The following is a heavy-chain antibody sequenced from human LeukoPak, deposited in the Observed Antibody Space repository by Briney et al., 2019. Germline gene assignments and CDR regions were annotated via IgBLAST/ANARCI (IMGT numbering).Heavy chain of an antibody. CDR2: INHSGST. CDR3: ASAAGWLRFDF. V-gene: IGHV4-34*01. J-gene: IGHJ4*02. Sequence: SETLSLTCAVYGGSFSGYYWSWIRQPPGKGLEWIGEINHSGSTYYNPSPKSRVTISLDTSKNKFSLQLSSVTAADTAVYYCASAAGWLRFDFWGQGTLVTVPS. D-gene: IGHD6-19*01. CDR1: GGSFSGYY.